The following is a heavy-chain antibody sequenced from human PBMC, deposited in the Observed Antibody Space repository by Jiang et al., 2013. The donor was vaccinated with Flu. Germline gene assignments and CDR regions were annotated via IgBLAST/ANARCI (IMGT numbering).Heavy chain of an antibody. CDR2: IVPIFGTS. D-gene: IGHD2-15*01. V-gene: IGHV1-69*06. CDR1: GDFDKYD. J-gene: IGHJ5*02. Sequence: GAEVKKPGSSVKVSCKVSGDFDKYDISWVRQAPGQGLEWMGGIVPIFGTSNYAEKFQGRVTITADKSTTTVYMELSSLTSEDTAVYYCAREIPNSVVVAGTYNWFDPWGQGTLVTVSS. CDR3: AREIPNSVVVAGTYNWFDP.